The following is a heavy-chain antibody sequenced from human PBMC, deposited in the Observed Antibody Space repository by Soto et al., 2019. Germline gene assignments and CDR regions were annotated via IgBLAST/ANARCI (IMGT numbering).Heavy chain of an antibody. CDR3: ARDRLMATAGTARHYFGLDV. J-gene: IGHJ6*02. CDR2: IYYSGNT. CDR1: GGSIRSGGYY. Sequence: SETLSLTCTVYGGSIRSGGYYWSWVRQNPRRGLEWIGNIYYSGNTYYNPSLKSRLTISVDTSKNQFSLNLSSVTAADTAVYYCARDRLMATAGTARHYFGLDVWGQGTTVTVCS. D-gene: IGHD5-18*01. V-gene: IGHV4-31*03.